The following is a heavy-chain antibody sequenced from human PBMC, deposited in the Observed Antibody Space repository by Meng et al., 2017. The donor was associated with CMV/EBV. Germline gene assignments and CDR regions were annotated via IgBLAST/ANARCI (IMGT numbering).Heavy chain of an antibody. V-gene: IGHV3-33*06. CDR1: GFTFSSYG. J-gene: IGHJ3*02. CDR3: AKDLAKQQLLAFDI. D-gene: IGHD6-13*01. Sequence: GGSLRPSCAASGFTFSSYGMHWVRQAPGKGLEWVAVIWYDGSNKYYADSVKGRFTISRDNSKNTLYLQMNSLRAEDTAVYYCAKDLAKQQLLAFDIWGQGTMVTVSS. CDR2: IWYDGSNK.